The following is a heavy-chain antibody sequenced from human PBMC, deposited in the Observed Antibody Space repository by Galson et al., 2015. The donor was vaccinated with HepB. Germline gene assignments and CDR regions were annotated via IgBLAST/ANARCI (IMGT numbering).Heavy chain of an antibody. V-gene: IGHV1-2*06. D-gene: IGHD4-23*01. Sequence: SVKVSCKASGYTFSDYYIHWVRQAPGQGLEWMGRISPNSGGTNYAQKIHGRATMTRDTSISTAYMELSSLKSDDTAVYFCARARGPGGYYYYMDAWGKGTTVTVSS. CDR1: GYTFSDYY. J-gene: IGHJ6*03. CDR2: ISPNSGGT. CDR3: ARARGPGGYYYYMDA.